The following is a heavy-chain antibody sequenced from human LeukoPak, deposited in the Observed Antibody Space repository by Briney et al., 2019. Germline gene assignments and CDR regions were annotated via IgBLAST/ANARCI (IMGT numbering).Heavy chain of an antibody. CDR1: GLSLSSNF. Sequence: GGSLRLSHAASGLSLSSNFMIWVRQAPGKGRDGVSVIYSGGDTYYADSVRGRFTISRDKSKNTLYLQMDSLRVEDTAVYYCARKSDSYMLRGGDCWGQGTLVTVSS. CDR3: ARKSDSYMLRGGDC. V-gene: IGHV3-66*01. CDR2: IYSGGDT. J-gene: IGHJ4*02. D-gene: IGHD3-10*01.